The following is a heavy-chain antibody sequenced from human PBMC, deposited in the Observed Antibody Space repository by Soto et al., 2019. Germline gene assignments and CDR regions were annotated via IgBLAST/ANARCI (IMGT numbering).Heavy chain of an antibody. CDR2: IYYSGST. CDR3: ASHSSGWYGSFGY. J-gene: IGHJ4*02. CDR1: GGSISSSSYY. D-gene: IGHD6-19*01. V-gene: IGHV4-39*01. Sequence: QLLESGPGLVKPSETLSLTCTVSGGSISSSSYYWGWIRQPPGKGLEWIGSIYYSGSTYYNPSLKSRVTISVDTSKNQFSLKLSSVTAADTAVYYCASHSSGWYGSFGYWGQGTLVTVSS.